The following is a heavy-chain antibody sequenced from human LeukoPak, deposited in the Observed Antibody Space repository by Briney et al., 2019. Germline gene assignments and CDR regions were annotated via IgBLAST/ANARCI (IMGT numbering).Heavy chain of an antibody. CDR2: IYYSGST. CDR1: GGSISSSSYY. V-gene: IGHV4-39*01. Sequence: SETLSLTCTVSGGSISSSSYYWDWTRQPPGKGLEWSGSIYYSGSTYYNPSLKSRVTISVDTSKNQFSLKLNSVTAADTAVYYCARRAGDFWSGYYTYNWFDPWGQGTLVTVSS. CDR3: ARRAGDFWSGYYTYNWFDP. D-gene: IGHD3-3*01. J-gene: IGHJ5*02.